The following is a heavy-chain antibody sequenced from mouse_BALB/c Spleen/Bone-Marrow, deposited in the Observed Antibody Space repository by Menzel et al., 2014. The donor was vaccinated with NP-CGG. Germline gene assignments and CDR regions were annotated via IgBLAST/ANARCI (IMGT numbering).Heavy chain of an antibody. J-gene: IGHJ2*01. CDR1: GYSITSGYS. D-gene: IGHD2-14*01. V-gene: IGHV3-1*02. CDR3: ARRRYDGVDY. Sequence: EVQLVESGPDLVKPSQSLSLPCTVTGYSITSGYSCHWIRQFPGNKLEWMGYIHYSGSTNYNPSLKSRISITRDTSKNQFFLQLNSVTTEDTATYYCARRRYDGVDYWGQGTTLTVSS. CDR2: IHYSGST.